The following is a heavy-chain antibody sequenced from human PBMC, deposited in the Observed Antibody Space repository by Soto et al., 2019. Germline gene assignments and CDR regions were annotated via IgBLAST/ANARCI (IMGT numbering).Heavy chain of an antibody. CDR3: ARSGRDRNLDYYYYGMDV. J-gene: IGHJ6*02. Sequence: ASVKVSCKASGYTFTGYYMHWVRQAPGQGLEWMGWINPNSGGTNCAQKFQGWVTMTRDTSISTAYMELSRLRSDDTAVYYCARSGRDRNLDYYYYGMDVWGQGTTVTVSS. CDR1: GYTFTGYY. D-gene: IGHD1-26*01. CDR2: INPNSGGT. V-gene: IGHV1-2*04.